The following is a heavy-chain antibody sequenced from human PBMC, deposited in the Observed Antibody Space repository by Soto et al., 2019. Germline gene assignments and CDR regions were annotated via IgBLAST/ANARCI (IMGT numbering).Heavy chain of an antibody. J-gene: IGHJ3*02. Sequence: QVQLQESGPGLVKPSETLSLTCTVSGGSISSYYWSWIRQPPGKGLEWIGYIYYSGSTNYNPSLKRQATISEDTSKNQLSLKLSPVTAADTAVYYCARRYSSAFDIWGQGTMVTVSS. D-gene: IGHD6-13*01. CDR3: ARRYSSAFDI. CDR1: GGSISSYY. V-gene: IGHV4-59*08. CDR2: IYYSGST.